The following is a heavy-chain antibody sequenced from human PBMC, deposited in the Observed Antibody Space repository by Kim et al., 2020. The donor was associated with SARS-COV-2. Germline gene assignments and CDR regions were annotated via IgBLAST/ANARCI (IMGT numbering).Heavy chain of an antibody. D-gene: IGHD5-12*01. Sequence: DVEYAKGRFTISRDNTKKSLYLQMNSLRAEDTAVYDCARVGIVAGSFDYWGQGTLVTVSS. CDR3: ARVGIVAGSFDY. J-gene: IGHJ4*02. V-gene: IGHV3-7*01.